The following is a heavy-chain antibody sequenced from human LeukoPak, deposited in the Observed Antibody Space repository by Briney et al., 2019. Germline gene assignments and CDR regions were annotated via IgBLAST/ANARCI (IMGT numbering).Heavy chain of an antibody. CDR2: ISSSSFFI. CDR1: GFTFSTYT. J-gene: IGHJ4*02. Sequence: GGSLRLSCVASGFTFSTYTMNWVRQAPGKGLEWVSSISSSSFFISYADSVKGRFTIPRDNAKNSLYLQMNSLRAEDTAVYYCARVVWGWDTAMPTPFDYWGQGTLVTVSS. V-gene: IGHV3-21*01. D-gene: IGHD5-18*01. CDR3: ARVVWGWDTAMPTPFDY.